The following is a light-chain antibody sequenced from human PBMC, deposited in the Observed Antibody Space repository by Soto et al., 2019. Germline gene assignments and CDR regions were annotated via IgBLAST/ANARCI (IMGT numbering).Light chain of an antibody. CDR1: QGIRND. CDR3: LQHNTYPVT. Sequence: DIQMTQSPTSLSASVGDRVTITCRASQGIRNDLSWYQQKPGKAPKRLVYAASSLQSGVPSRFSGGGSGTEFILTINSLQPEDFATYYCLQHNTYPVTFGGGTRVEIK. CDR2: AAS. J-gene: IGKJ4*01. V-gene: IGKV1-17*01.